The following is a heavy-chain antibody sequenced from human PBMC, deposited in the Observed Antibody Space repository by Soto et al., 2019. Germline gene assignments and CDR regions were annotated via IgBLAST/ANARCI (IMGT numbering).Heavy chain of an antibody. Sequence: GGSLRLSCAASGFTFSSYSMNWVRQAPGKGLEWVSSISSSSSYIYYADSVKGRFTISRDNAKNSLYLQMNSLRAEDTAVYYCASVYDFWSDTDFDYWGQGTLVTVSS. CDR1: GFTFSSYS. J-gene: IGHJ4*02. CDR3: ASVYDFWSDTDFDY. CDR2: ISSSSSYI. D-gene: IGHD3-3*01. V-gene: IGHV3-21*01.